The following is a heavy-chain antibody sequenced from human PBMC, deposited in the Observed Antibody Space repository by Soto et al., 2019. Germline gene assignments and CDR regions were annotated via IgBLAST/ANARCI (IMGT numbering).Heavy chain of an antibody. D-gene: IGHD3-16*02. CDR2: INPSGGST. CDR1: GYTFTSYY. Sequence: ASVKVSCKASGYTFTSYYMHWVRQAPGQGLEWMGIINPSGGSTSYAQKFQGRVTMTRDTSTSTVYMELSSLRSEDTAVYYCARDSYYDYVSGSYRPEWYNYYYYGMDVWGQGTTVTVSS. J-gene: IGHJ6*02. CDR3: ARDSYYDYVSGSYRPEWYNYYYYGMDV. V-gene: IGHV1-46*01.